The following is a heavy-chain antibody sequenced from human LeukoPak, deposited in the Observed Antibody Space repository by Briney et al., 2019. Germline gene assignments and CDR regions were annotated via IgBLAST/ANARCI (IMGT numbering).Heavy chain of an antibody. J-gene: IGHJ4*02. D-gene: IGHD4-17*01. V-gene: IGHV4-34*01. CDR2: INHSGST. CDR3: ARGDYGDYYFDY. CDR1: GGSFSGYY. Sequence: PSETLSLTCAVYGGSFSGYYWSWIRQPPGKGLEWIGEINHSGSTNYNPSLKSRVTISVDTSKNQFSLKLSSVTAADTAVHYCARGDYGDYYFDYWGQGTLVTVSS.